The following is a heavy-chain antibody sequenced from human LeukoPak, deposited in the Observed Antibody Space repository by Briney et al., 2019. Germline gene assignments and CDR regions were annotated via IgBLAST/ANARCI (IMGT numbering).Heavy chain of an antibody. V-gene: IGHV4-31*03. J-gene: IGHJ3*02. Sequence: SETLSLTCSVSGGSISSGGYYWNWVRQLPEKGLEWLGYISHSGYSYYNPSLKSRLTISADTSKNQFSLRVTSVTAADTAVYYCAKFGSDAFDIWGQGTMVT. CDR1: GGSISSGGYY. D-gene: IGHD3-10*01. CDR3: AKFGSDAFDI. CDR2: ISHSGYS.